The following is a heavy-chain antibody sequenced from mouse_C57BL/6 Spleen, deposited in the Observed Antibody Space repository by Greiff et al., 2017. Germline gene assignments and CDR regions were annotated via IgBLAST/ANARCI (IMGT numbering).Heavy chain of an antibody. D-gene: IGHD3-2*02. Sequence: QVQLQQPGAELVRPGTSVKLSCKASGYTFTSYCMHWVKQRPGQGLEWIGVIDPSDSYTNYNQKFKGKATLTVDTSSSTAYMQLSSLTSEDSAVYYCARGGSSGYWGKGTTLTVSS. CDR2: IDPSDSYT. CDR3: ARGGSSGY. V-gene: IGHV1-59*01. J-gene: IGHJ2*01. CDR1: GYTFTSYC.